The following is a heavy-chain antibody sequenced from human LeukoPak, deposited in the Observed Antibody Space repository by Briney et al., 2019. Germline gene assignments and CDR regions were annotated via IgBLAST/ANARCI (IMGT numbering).Heavy chain of an antibody. D-gene: IGHD5-18*01. Sequence: GGSLRLSCTASGFTFGDYAMSWFRQAPGKGLEWVGFIRSKAYGGTTEYAASVKGRFTISRDDSKSIAYLQMNSLKTEDTAVYYCTRAGEIQLWLGNDYWGQGTLVTVSS. J-gene: IGHJ4*02. V-gene: IGHV3-49*03. CDR2: IRSKAYGGTT. CDR1: GFTFGDYA. CDR3: TRAGEIQLWLGNDY.